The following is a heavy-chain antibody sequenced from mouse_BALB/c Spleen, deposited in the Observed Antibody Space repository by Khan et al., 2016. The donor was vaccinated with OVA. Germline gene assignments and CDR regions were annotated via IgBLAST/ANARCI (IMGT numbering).Heavy chain of an antibody. D-gene: IGHD1-3*01. CDR1: GYIFIDYN. J-gene: IGHJ3*01. CDR2: ISPGSGNT. V-gene: IGHV1-77*01. Sequence: VQLQESGTELARPGASVKLSCKASGYIFIDYNINWVKQRTGQGLEWIGEISPGSGNTYYNEKFKGKATLTADKSSSTDYMQLSSLTSEDSAVDVCAREWGSWFPYWGQGTLVTVSA. CDR3: AREWGSWFPY.